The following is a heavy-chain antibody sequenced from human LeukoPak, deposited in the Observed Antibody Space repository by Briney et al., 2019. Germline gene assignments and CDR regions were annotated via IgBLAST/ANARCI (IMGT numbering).Heavy chain of an antibody. V-gene: IGHV1-46*01. CDR2: INPSGGST. CDR3: AREIGYCSSTSYYKRAFDI. J-gene: IGHJ3*02. D-gene: IGHD2-2*02. Sequence: ASVKVSCKASGYTFTSYYMHWMRQAPGQGLEWMGIINPSGGSTSYAQKFQGRVTMTRDTSTSTVYMELSSLRSEDTAVYYCAREIGYCSSTSYYKRAFDIWGQGTMVTVSS. CDR1: GYTFTSYY.